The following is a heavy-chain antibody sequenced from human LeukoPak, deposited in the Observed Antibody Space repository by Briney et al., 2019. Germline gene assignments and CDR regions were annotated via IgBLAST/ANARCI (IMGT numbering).Heavy chain of an antibody. CDR3: ARDRETYGSGSYYKNYYYYYYMDV. D-gene: IGHD3-10*01. CDR1: GGSISSGSYY. Sequence: SQTLSLTCTVSGGSISSGSYYWSWIRQPAGEGLEWIGRIYTSGSTTYNPSLKSRLTISVDTSKNQFSLKLSSVTAADTAVYYCARDRETYGSGSYYKNYYYYYYMDVWGKGTTVTISS. CDR2: IYTSGST. V-gene: IGHV4-61*02. J-gene: IGHJ6*03.